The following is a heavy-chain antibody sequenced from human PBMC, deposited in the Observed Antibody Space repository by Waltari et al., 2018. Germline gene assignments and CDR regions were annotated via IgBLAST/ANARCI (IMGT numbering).Heavy chain of an antibody. D-gene: IGHD6-19*01. CDR2: LYSGGTT. CDR3: ITSSGWYYFDY. V-gene: IGHV3-53*02. J-gene: IGHJ4*02. CDR1: GFSFSGNY. Sequence: EVQLVETGGGLIQPGGSLRLSCAASGFSFSGNYMTWVRQAPGRGLEWVSVLYSGGTTFYADSVKGRFTISRDNSKNTLFLQMNSLRAEDTAVYYCITSSGWYYFDYWGRGTLVTVSS.